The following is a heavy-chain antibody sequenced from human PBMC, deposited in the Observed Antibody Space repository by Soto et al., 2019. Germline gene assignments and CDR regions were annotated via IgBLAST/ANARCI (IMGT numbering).Heavy chain of an antibody. V-gene: IGHV4-59*01. CDR3: ARDLSDSSGYLDY. CDR1: GGSISSYY. D-gene: IGHD3-22*01. Sequence: QVQLQESGPGLVKPSETLSLTCTVSGGSISSYYWSWIRQPPGQGLEWIVYIYYSGRTNYNPSLTGRVTISVDTSKNQFSLKLSSVTAADTAVYYCARDLSDSSGYLDYWGQGTMVSVSS. CDR2: IYYSGRT. J-gene: IGHJ4*02.